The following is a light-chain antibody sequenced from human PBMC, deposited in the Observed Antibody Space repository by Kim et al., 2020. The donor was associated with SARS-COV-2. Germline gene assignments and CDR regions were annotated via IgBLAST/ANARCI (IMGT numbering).Light chain of an antibody. V-gene: IGLV3-9*01. J-gene: IGLJ1*01. CDR1: NIGRKL. CDR3: QVWDSRSYV. Sequence: SYELTQPLSVSVVLGQTARITCGGNNIGRKLVHWYQQKPGQAPVLVIYKDNNRPSGIPERFSSSNSGNAATLTISGAQAGDDADYHCQVWDSRSYVFGTG. CDR2: KDN.